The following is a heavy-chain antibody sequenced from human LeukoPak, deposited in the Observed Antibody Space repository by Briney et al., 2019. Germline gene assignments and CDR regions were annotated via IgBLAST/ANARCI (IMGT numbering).Heavy chain of an antibody. CDR2: IYYSGST. J-gene: IGHJ5*02. D-gene: IGHD6-6*01. V-gene: IGHV4-39*07. Sequence: PSETLSLTCTVSGGSISSSNYYWGWIRQPPGKGLEWIGSIYYSGSTYYNPSLKSRVTISVDTSKNQFSLKLSSVTAADTAVYYCARDGSSSWFDPWGQGTLVTVSS. CDR3: ARDGSSSWFDP. CDR1: GGSISSSNYY.